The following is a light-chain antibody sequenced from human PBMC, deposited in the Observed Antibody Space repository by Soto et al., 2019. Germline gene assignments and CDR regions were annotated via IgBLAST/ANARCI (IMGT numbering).Light chain of an antibody. Sequence: QSVLTQPASVSGSPGQSITISCTGTSSDVGGYNYVSWYQQHPGKAPKLMIYDVINRPSGVSHRFSGSKSGNTASLTISGLQAEDEADYYCSSYTSSSTVVFGGGTKLTVL. J-gene: IGLJ3*02. V-gene: IGLV2-14*01. CDR1: SSDVGGYNY. CDR3: SSYTSSSTVV. CDR2: DVI.